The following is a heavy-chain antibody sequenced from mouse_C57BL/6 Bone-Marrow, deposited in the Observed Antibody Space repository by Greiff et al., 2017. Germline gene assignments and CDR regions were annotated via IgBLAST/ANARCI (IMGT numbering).Heavy chain of an antibody. CDR3: ASITTVVALYWYFDV. CDR1: GYTFTSYW. Sequence: VQLQQSGAELAKPGASVKLSCKASGYTFTSYWMHWVKQRPGQGLEWIGYINPSSGYTKYNQKFKDKATLTADKSSSTAYMQLSSLTYEDSAVYYCASITTVVALYWYFDVWGTGTTVTVSS. CDR2: INPSSGYT. D-gene: IGHD1-1*01. V-gene: IGHV1-7*01. J-gene: IGHJ1*03.